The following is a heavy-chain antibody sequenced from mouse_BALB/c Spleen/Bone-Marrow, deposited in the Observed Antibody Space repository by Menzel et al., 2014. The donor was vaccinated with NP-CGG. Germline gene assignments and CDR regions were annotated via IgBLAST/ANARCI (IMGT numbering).Heavy chain of an antibody. CDR2: IWAGGST. V-gene: IGHV2-9*02. J-gene: IGHJ3*01. Sequence: VKLVESGPGLVAPSQSLSITCTVSEFSLTSYGVHWVRPPPGKGLEWLGVIWAGGSTNYNSALMSRLGISKDNSKSQVFLKMNSLQTDDTAMYYCARGGSSRAWFAYWGQGTLVTVSA. D-gene: IGHD1-1*01. CDR3: ARGGSSRAWFAY. CDR1: EFSLTSYG.